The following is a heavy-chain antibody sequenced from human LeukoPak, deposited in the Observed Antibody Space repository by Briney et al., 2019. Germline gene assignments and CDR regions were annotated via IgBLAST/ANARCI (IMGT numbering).Heavy chain of an antibody. Sequence: PGGSLRLSCAASGFTFSDSAMHWVRQASGKGLEWVGRIRSKANNYATAYAESVKGRFTISRDDSKNTAYLQMNSLKAEDTAVYYCTTIDEVNRKLDYWGQGTLVTVSS. CDR3: TTIDEVNRKLDY. CDR2: IRSKANNYAT. V-gene: IGHV3-73*01. D-gene: IGHD1-14*01. J-gene: IGHJ4*02. CDR1: GFTFSDSA.